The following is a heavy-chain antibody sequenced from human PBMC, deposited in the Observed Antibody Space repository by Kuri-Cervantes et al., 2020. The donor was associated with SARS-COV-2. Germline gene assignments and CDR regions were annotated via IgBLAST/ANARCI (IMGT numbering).Heavy chain of an antibody. CDR3: ARDGNYNDSTDHAIDS. CDR1: GFTFSSYG. CDR2: MWYDGTNK. Sequence: GGSLRLSCAASGFTFSSYGMHWVRRAPGKGLEWVAVMWYDGTNKFYADSVKGRFTIFRDNSKNTVYLQMDSLRGEDTATYYCARDGNYNDSTDHAIDSWGQGTLVTVSS. J-gene: IGHJ4*02. V-gene: IGHV3-33*08. D-gene: IGHD3-22*01.